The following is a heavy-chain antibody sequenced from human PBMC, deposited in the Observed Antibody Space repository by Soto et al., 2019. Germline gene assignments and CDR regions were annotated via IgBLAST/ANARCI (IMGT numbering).Heavy chain of an antibody. CDR1: GYTLTELS. Sequence: GASVKVSCKVSGYTLTELSMHWVRQAPGKGLEWMGGFDPEDGETIYAQKFQGRVTMTEDTSTDTAYMELSSLRSEDTAVYYCATKTVIVLVPAAMLNYYGMDVWGQGTTVTVSS. CDR2: FDPEDGET. J-gene: IGHJ6*02. D-gene: IGHD2-2*01. CDR3: ATKTVIVLVPAAMLNYYGMDV. V-gene: IGHV1-24*01.